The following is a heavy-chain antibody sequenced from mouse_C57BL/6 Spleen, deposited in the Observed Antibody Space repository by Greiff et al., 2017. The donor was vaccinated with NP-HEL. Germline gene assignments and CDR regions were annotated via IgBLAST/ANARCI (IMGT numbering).Heavy chain of an antibody. V-gene: IGHV1-59*01. J-gene: IGHJ3*01. CDR1: GYTFTSYW. Sequence: QVQLKQPGAELVRPGTSVKLSCKASGYTFTSYWMHWVKQRPGQGLEWIGVIDPSDSYTNYNQKFKGKATLTVDTSSSTAYMQLSSLTSEDSAVYYCARRRGDYDRFAYWGQGTLVTVSA. CDR3: ARRRGDYDRFAY. CDR2: IDPSDSYT. D-gene: IGHD2-4*01.